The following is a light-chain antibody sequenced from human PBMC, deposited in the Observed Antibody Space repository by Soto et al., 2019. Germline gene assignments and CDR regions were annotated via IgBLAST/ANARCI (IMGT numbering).Light chain of an antibody. Sequence: EFVLTQSPGTVSLSPGERATLSCRASQSVRSNYLAWYQQKPGQYPRLLIYGASNRATGIPDTVSGCGSGTHFTLTITTLEPEDFAVFYCQHDGSSAYTFGPGTPLELK. CDR1: QSVRSNY. CDR3: QHDGSSAYT. CDR2: GAS. V-gene: IGKV3-20*01. J-gene: IGKJ2*01.